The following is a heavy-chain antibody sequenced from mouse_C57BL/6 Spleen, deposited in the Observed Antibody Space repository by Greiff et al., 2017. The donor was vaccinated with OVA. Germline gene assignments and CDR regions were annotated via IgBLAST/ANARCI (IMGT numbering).Heavy chain of an antibody. Sequence: EVKLQESGPELVKPGASVKMSCKASGYTFTSYVMHWVKQKPGQGLEWIGYIYPYNDGTTYNEKFKGKATLTSDKSSSTAYMELSSLTSEDSAVYYCASTTVPWFAYWGQGTLVTVSA. CDR3: ASTTVPWFAY. D-gene: IGHD1-1*01. CDR1: GYTFTSYV. CDR2: IYPYNDGT. V-gene: IGHV1-14*01. J-gene: IGHJ3*01.